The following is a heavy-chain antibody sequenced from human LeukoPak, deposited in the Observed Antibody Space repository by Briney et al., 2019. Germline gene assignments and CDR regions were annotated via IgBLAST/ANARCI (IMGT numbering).Heavy chain of an antibody. CDR3: ARFTKDSSSSSGYYFDY. J-gene: IGHJ4*02. D-gene: IGHD6-13*01. V-gene: IGHV4-4*07. Sequence: WGTLSLTCTVSGVSVTYYYWSWVRQPAGKGLEWIGRIYTIGGISYNPALRRRLTMSVDTSKNQFSLNLSSVTAADTAVYYCARFTKDSSSSSGYYFDYWGQGTLVTVSS. CDR1: GVSVTYYY. CDR2: IYTIGGI.